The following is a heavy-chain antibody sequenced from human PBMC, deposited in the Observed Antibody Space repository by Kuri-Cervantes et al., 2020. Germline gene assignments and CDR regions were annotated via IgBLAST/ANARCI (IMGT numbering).Heavy chain of an antibody. CDR2: ISSSSSTI. V-gene: IGHV3-48*01. CDR1: GFTFSSYS. D-gene: IGHD1-26*01. CDR3: ARDRGGRWELPAY. J-gene: IGHJ4*02. Sequence: GESLKISCAASGFTFSSYSMNWVRQAPGKGLEWVSYISSSSSTIYYADSVKGRFTISGDNAKNSLYLQMNSLRAEDTAVYYCARDRGGRWELPAYWGQGTLVTVSS.